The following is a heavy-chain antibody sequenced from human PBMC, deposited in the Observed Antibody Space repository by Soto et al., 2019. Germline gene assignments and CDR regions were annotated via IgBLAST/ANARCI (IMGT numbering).Heavy chain of an antibody. V-gene: IGHV4-39*01. CDR2: VYHSGST. CDR1: GGSISSSIYY. Sequence: PSETLSLTCTVSGGSISSSIYYWGWIRQPPGKGLQWVGSVYHSGSTYYNPSLRSRVTISVDTSKNQFSLRLSSMTAADTAVYYCARPVGVEQQLVHDAFDLWGRGTMVTVSS. J-gene: IGHJ3*01. CDR3: ARPVGVEQQLVHDAFDL. D-gene: IGHD6-13*01.